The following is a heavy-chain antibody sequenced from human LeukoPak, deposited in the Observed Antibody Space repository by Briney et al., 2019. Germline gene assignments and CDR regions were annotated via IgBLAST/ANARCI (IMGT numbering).Heavy chain of an antibody. CDR2: INPSGGST. J-gene: IGHJ4*02. CDR3: ARDRGSSSGTDY. D-gene: IGHD6-6*01. Sequence: ASVKVSCKASGGTFSSYAISWVRQAPGQGLEWMGIINPSGGSTSYAQKFHGRVTMTRDTSTSTVYMELSSLRSEDTAVYYCARDRGSSSGTDYWGQGTLVTVSS. CDR1: GGTFSSYA. V-gene: IGHV1-46*01.